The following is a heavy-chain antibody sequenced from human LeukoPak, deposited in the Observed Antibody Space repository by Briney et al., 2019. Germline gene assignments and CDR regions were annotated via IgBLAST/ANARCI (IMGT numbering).Heavy chain of an antibody. V-gene: IGHV3-23*01. CDR3: ARLGYCSGGRCPVGMDV. CDR2: ISGSGGST. CDR1: GFTFSSYA. Sequence: GGSLRLSCAASGFTFSSYARSWVRQAPGKGLEWVSAISGSGGSTYYADSVKGRFTISRDNSKNTLYLQMNSLRAEDTAVYYCARLGYCSGGRCPVGMDVWGKGTTVTVSS. D-gene: IGHD2-15*01. J-gene: IGHJ6*04.